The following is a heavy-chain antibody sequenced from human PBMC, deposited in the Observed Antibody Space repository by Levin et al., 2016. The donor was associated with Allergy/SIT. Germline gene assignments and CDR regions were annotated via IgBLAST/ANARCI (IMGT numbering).Heavy chain of an antibody. J-gene: IGHJ5*02. V-gene: IGHV1-18*01. CDR2: ISAYNGNT. Sequence: WVRQAPGQGLEWMGWISAYNGNTNYAQKLQGRVTMTTDTSTSTAYMELRSLRSDDTAVYYCARDYDFWSGYHRGWFDPWGQGTLVTVSS. D-gene: IGHD3-3*01. CDR3: ARDYDFWSGYHRGWFDP.